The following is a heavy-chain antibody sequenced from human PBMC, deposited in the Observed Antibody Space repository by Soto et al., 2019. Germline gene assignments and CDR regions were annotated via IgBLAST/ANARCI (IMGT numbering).Heavy chain of an antibody. Sequence: EVQFLESEGGLVQPGGSLRLSCSVSGLPITSYSMSWVRQPPGKGLEWVSDISNIGVTTNYADSVKGRFTVSRDNSKNTVYLQMNSLRAEDTAVYYCSKGSAASGWLTHDYWGQGTLVTVSS. D-gene: IGHD3-10*01. CDR3: SKGSAASGWLTHDY. CDR2: ISNIGVTT. J-gene: IGHJ4*02. V-gene: IGHV3-23*01. CDR1: GLPITSYS.